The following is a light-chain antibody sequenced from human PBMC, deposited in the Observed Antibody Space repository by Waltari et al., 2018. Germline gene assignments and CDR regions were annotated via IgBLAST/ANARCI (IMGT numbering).Light chain of an antibody. J-gene: IGKJ4*01. Sequence: IVMTQSPDSLAVSLGERATINCKSSQSVLYSSNNKNYLAWYQHNPGQPPKLPIYWASTRESGVPDRFSGSGSGTDFTLTISSLQTEDVAVYYCQQYDRTPLTFGGGTKVEIK. CDR2: WAS. V-gene: IGKV4-1*01. CDR1: QSVLYSSNNKNY. CDR3: QQYDRTPLT.